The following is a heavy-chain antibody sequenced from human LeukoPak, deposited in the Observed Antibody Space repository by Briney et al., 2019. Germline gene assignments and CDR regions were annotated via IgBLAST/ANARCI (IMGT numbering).Heavy chain of an antibody. CDR1: GFTFSSFA. CDR2: ISGGGANT. Sequence: QPGGSLRLSCVGSGFTFSSFAMSWVRQAPGKGLEWVSSISGGGANTYYADSVKGRFTISRDDSKNMQFLQMNSLRPEDTAVYFCAKRITVAVGYYFASWGQGTLVTVSS. J-gene: IGHJ4*02. CDR3: AKRITVAVGYYFAS. D-gene: IGHD6-19*01. V-gene: IGHV3-23*01.